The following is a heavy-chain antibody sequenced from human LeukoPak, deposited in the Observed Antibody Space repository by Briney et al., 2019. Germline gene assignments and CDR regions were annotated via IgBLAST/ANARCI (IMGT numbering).Heavy chain of an antibody. D-gene: IGHD3-22*01. CDR1: GSTFSSYA. CDR3: ARGGLYDSSKDYYYYMDV. V-gene: IGHV1-69*06. CDR2: IIPIFGTA. Sequence: ASVKVSCKASGSTFSSYAISWVRQAPGQGLEWMGGIIPIFGTANYAQKFQGRVTITADKSTSTAYMELSSLRSEDTAVYYCARGGLYDSSKDYYYYMDVWGKGTTVTVSS. J-gene: IGHJ6*03.